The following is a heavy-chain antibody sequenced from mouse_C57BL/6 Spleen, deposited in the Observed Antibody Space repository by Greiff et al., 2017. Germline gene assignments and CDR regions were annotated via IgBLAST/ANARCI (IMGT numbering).Heavy chain of an antibody. CDR2: ISDGGSYT. D-gene: IGHD1-1*01. CDR3: ARSNYYGSSYEYFDV. V-gene: IGHV5-4*03. J-gene: IGHJ1*03. CDR1: GFTFSSYA. Sequence: EVMLVESGGGLVKPGGSLKLSCAASGFTFSSYAMSWVRQTPEKRLEWVATISDGGSYTYYPDNVKGRFTISRDNAKNNLYLQMSHLKSEDTAMYYCARSNYYGSSYEYFDVWGTGTTVTVSS.